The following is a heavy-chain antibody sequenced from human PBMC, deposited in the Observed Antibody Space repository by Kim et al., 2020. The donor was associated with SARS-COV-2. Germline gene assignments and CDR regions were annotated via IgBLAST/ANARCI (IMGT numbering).Heavy chain of an antibody. CDR2: IWYDGSNK. D-gene: IGHD6-19*01. J-gene: IGHJ4*02. V-gene: IGHV3-33*06. CDR3: AKDFFPTDSSGWYPSPDY. CDR1: GFTFSSYG. Sequence: GGSLRLSCAASGFTFSSYGMHWVRQAPGKGLEWVAVIWYDGSNKYYADSVKGRFTISRDNSKNTLYLQMNSLRAEDTAVYYCAKDFFPTDSSGWYPSPDYWGQGTLVTVSS.